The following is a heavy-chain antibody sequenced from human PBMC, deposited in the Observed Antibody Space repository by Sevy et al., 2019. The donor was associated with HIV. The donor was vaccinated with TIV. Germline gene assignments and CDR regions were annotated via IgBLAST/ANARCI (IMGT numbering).Heavy chain of an antibody. J-gene: IGHJ4*02. CDR2: ISGSGETI. CDR1: GFIFSDYY. D-gene: IGHD3-22*01. CDR3: ARSLYYYDSGTYYAGDY. Sequence: GGSLRLSCAASGFIFSDYYMSWIRQAPGKGLEWVSHISGSGETIYYADSVKGRFTISRDNPKNSLYLQMNSLRAEDTAVYYCARSLYYYDSGTYYAGDYWGQRTLVTVSS. V-gene: IGHV3-11*01.